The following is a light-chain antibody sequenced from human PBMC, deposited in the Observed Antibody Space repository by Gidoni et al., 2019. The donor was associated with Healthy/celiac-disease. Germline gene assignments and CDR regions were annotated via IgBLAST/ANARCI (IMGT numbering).Light chain of an antibody. CDR2: GAS. Sequence: EIVLPQSPGPLSLSPGERATLSCRASQSVSSSYLAWYPQKPGQAPRLLIYGASSRATGIPDRFSGSGSGTDFTLTISRLEPEDFAVYYCQQYGSSRTFGQGTKVEIK. CDR1: QSVSSSY. V-gene: IGKV3-20*01. J-gene: IGKJ1*01. CDR3: QQYGSSRT.